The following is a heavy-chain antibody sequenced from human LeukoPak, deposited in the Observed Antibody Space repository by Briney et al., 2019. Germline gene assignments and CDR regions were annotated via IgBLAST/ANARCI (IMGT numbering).Heavy chain of an antibody. J-gene: IGHJ6*03. D-gene: IGHD2-2*01. CDR1: GGSISSYY. CDR2: IYYSGST. CDR3: ARVSAVPAAMSFGYFYYMDV. V-gene: IGHV4-59*01. Sequence: SETLSLTCTVSGGSISSYYWSWTRQPPGKGLEWIGYIYYSGSTNYNPSLKSRVTISVDTSKNQFSLKLSSVTAADTAVYYCARVSAVPAAMSFGYFYYMDVWGKGTTVTIPS.